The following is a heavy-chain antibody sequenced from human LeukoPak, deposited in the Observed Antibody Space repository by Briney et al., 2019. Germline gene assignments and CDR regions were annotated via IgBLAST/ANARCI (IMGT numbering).Heavy chain of an antibody. CDR3: ARRKIAFGGVIVPFDH. CDR1: GGSISSSPYY. CDR2: VYYSGNT. Sequence: PSEALSLTCTVSGGSISSSPYYCGWIRQPPGKGLEWIGSVYYSGNTYYNPSLKSRVTMSVDTSKNQFSLKLSSVTAADTAVYYCARRKIAFGGVIVPFDHWGQGTLVTVSS. J-gene: IGHJ4*02. V-gene: IGHV4-39*01. D-gene: IGHD3-16*02.